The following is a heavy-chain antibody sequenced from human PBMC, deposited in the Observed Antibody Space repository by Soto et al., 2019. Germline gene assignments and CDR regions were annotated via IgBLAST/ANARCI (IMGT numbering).Heavy chain of an antibody. CDR1: GFTFSSYG. V-gene: IGHV3-30*18. CDR3: AKPYGDYYDSFDFDY. J-gene: IGHJ4*02. D-gene: IGHD3-22*01. CDR2: ISYDGSNK. Sequence: QVQLVESGGGVVQPGRSLRLSCAASGFTFSSYGMHWFRKAPGKGRSGVAVISYDGSNKYYADSVKGRFTISRDNSKNTLYLQMNSLRAEDTAVYYCAKPYGDYYDSFDFDYWGQGTLVTVSS.